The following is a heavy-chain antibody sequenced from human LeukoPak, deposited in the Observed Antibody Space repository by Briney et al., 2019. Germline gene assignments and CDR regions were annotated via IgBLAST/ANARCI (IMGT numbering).Heavy chain of an antibody. CDR3: VTYYFDSSGPKRNY. CDR1: GGSFSGYY. D-gene: IGHD3-22*01. V-gene: IGHV4-34*01. J-gene: IGHJ4*02. CDR2: INHSGST. Sequence: SETLSLTCAVYGGSFSGYYWSWIRQPPGKGLEWIGEINHSGSTNYNPSLKGRVTISVDTSKKQFSLKLSSVTTADTAVYYCVTYYFDSSGPKRNYWGQGTLVTVSS.